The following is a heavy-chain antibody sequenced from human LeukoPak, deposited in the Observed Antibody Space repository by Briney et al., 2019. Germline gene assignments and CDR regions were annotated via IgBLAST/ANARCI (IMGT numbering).Heavy chain of an antibody. CDR1: GFSFNNYA. Sequence: GGSLRLSCAGSGFSFNNYAMYWVRQAPGKGVEGVSALSSSGLGPYYADSVKGRFSISRDISKNTLYLQMNSLRAEDTAVYYCARERYGDFGFDYWGQGTLVTVSS. CDR3: ARERYGDFGFDY. J-gene: IGHJ4*02. CDR2: LSSSGLGP. V-gene: IGHV3-23*01. D-gene: IGHD4-17*01.